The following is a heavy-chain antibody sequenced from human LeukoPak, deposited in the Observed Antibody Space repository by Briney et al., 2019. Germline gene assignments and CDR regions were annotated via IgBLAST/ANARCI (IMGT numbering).Heavy chain of an antibody. V-gene: IGHV4-39*01. Sequence: SETLSLTCTVSGGSISSSSYYWGWIRQPPGKGVEWIGSIYYSGSTYDNPSLKSRVTISVDTSKNQFSLKLSSVTAADTAVYYCATFAGGNYYDSSGWGQGTLVTVSS. CDR1: GGSISSSSYY. D-gene: IGHD3-22*01. J-gene: IGHJ4*02. CDR3: ATFAGGNYYDSSG. CDR2: IYYSGST.